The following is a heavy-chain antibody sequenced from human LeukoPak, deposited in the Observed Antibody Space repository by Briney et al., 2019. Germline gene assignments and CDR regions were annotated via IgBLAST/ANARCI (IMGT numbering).Heavy chain of an antibody. Sequence: SETLSLTCTVSGGSISSYYWSWIRQPPGKGLEWIGYIYYSGSTNYNPSLKSRVTISVDTSKNQFSLKLSSVTAADTAVYYCARLRYDHFDYWGQGTLVTVSS. CDR2: IYYSGST. CDR3: ARLRYDHFDY. D-gene: IGHD4-17*01. V-gene: IGHV4-59*08. J-gene: IGHJ4*02. CDR1: GGSISSYY.